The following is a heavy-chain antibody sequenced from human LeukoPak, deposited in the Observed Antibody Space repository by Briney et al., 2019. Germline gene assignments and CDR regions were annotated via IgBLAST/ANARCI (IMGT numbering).Heavy chain of an antibody. D-gene: IGHD6-13*01. CDR3: AGDESIAAAGGIDY. V-gene: IGHV4-61*02. CDR1: GGSISSGSYY. CDR2: IYTSGST. J-gene: IGHJ4*02. Sequence: SETLSLTCTVSGGSISSGSYYWSWIRQPAGKGLEWIGRIYTSGSTYYNPSLKSRVTISVDTSKNQFSLKLSSVTAADTAVYYCAGDESIAAAGGIDYWGQGTLVTVSS.